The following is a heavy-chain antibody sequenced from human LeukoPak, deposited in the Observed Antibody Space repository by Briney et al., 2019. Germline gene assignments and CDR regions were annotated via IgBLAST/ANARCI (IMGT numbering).Heavy chain of an antibody. CDR2: LYYSGST. CDR1: GGSISSYY. Sequence: TSETLSPTCSVSGGSISSYYWSWIRQPPGKGLEWIGYLYYSGSTNSNPSLKSRVTMSVDTSKNQFSLKLRSVTAADTAVYYCARGGSGISNAFDIWGQGTMVTVSS. CDR3: ARGGSGISNAFDI. V-gene: IGHV4-59*01. D-gene: IGHD3-10*01. J-gene: IGHJ3*02.